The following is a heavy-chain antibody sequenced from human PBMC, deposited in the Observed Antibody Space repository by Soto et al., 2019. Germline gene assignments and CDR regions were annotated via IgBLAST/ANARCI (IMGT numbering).Heavy chain of an antibody. D-gene: IGHD3-3*02. CDR3: AKDRGFSNTTPLGWFDP. CDR2: ISGSGGGT. J-gene: IGHJ5*02. CDR1: GFTFSSYA. Sequence: EVLLLESGGGFVQPGGSLRLSCAASGFTFSSYAMSWVRQAPGKGLEWVSSISGSGGGTYYADSVKGRFTIPRDNSQNTLSLQMNSLRAEDTAVYYCAKDRGFSNTTPLGWFDPWGQGTLVTVSS. V-gene: IGHV3-23*01.